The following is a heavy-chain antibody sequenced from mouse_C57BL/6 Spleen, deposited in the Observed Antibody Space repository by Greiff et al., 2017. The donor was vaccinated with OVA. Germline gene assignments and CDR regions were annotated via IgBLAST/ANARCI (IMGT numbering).Heavy chain of an antibody. CDR1: GYTFTSYW. CDR3: ARSGTVYFDY. J-gene: IGHJ2*01. D-gene: IGHD4-1*01. V-gene: IGHV1-69*01. Sequence: VQLQQSGAELVMPGASVKLSCKASGYTFTSYWMHWVKQRPGQGLEWIGEIDPSDSYTNYNQKFKGKSTLTVDKSSSTAYMQLSSLTSEDSAVYYCARSGTVYFDYWGQGTTLTVSS. CDR2: IDPSDSYT.